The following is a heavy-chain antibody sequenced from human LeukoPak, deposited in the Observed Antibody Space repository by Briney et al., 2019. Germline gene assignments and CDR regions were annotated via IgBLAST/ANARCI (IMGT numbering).Heavy chain of an antibody. CDR3: AKDVAAMAEFNFDS. V-gene: IGHV3-23*01. D-gene: IGHD5-18*01. Sequence: GSLRLSCAASGFTFNFYAMSWVRQAPGKGLDWVSGISGSGGGTYYADSVKGRFTISRDSSRNTLYLQMNSLIAEDTAVYYCAKDVAAMAEFNFDSWGQGTLVTVSS. J-gene: IGHJ5*01. CDR1: GFTFNFYA. CDR2: ISGSGGGT.